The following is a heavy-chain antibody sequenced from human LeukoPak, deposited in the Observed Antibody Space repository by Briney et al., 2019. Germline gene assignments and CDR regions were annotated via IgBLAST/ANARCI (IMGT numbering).Heavy chain of an antibody. CDR2: IIPIFGTA. J-gene: IGHJ5*02. CDR3: ARDPGRLGFGDQNWFDP. Sequence: SVKVSCKASGGTFSSYAISWVRQAPGQGLEWMGGIIPIFGTANYAQKFQGRVTITTDESTSTAYMELSSLSSEDTAVYYCARDPGRLGFGDQNWFDPWGQGTLVTVSS. D-gene: IGHD3-10*01. CDR1: GGTFSSYA. V-gene: IGHV1-69*05.